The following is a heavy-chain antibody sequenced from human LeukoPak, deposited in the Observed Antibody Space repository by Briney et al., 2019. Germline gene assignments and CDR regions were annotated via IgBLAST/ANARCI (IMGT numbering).Heavy chain of an antibody. D-gene: IGHD1-1*01. CDR1: GFTFSSYA. CDR3: ARQRSHYYFDY. J-gene: IGHJ4*02. V-gene: IGHV3-23*01. Sequence: GGSLRLSCAASGFTFSSYAMSWVRQAPGKGLEWVSAISGSGGSTYYADSVKGRFAIARDNSKNTLYLQMNSLRAEDTAVYYCARQRSHYYFDYWGQGTLVTVSS. CDR2: ISGSGGST.